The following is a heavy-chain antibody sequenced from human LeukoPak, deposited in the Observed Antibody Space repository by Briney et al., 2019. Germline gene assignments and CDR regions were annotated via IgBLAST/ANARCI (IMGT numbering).Heavy chain of an antibody. CDR2: ISSTGTYI. CDR1: GFTFSSYA. Sequence: PGGSLRLSCAASGFTFSSYAMSWVRQTPGKGLEWVSSISSTGTYIYYADSVKGRFTISRDNARNSLYLQMNSLRAEDTAVYYCARDPSVVPAAVNWFDPWGQGTLVTVSS. V-gene: IGHV3-21*01. D-gene: IGHD2-2*01. J-gene: IGHJ5*02. CDR3: ARDPSVVPAAVNWFDP.